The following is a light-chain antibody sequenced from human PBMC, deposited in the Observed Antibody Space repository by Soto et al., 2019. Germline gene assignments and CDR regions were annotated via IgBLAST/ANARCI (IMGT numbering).Light chain of an antibody. CDR2: NNN. J-gene: IGLJ2*01. V-gene: IGLV1-44*01. Sequence: QPVLTQPPSASGTPGQRVTISCSGSSSNIGSNGVNWYQQLPGTAPKLLINNNNQRPSGVPDRFSGSKSGTSASLAISGLQSEDEADYYCAAGDDSLVFGGGTKLTVL. CDR3: AAGDDSLV. CDR1: SSNIGSNG.